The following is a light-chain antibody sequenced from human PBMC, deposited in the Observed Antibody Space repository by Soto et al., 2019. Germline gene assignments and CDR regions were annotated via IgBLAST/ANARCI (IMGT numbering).Light chain of an antibody. Sequence: EIVLTQSPGTLSLTPGESATLSCRASQSVSRSSLAWYQQKPGQHPRILIYGASSRATGIPDRFTGSGSETDFTLSISRLEPEDFAVYYCQQYGSSPWTFGQGSKVEIK. J-gene: IGKJ1*01. CDR2: GAS. CDR1: QSVSRSS. CDR3: QQYGSSPWT. V-gene: IGKV3-20*01.